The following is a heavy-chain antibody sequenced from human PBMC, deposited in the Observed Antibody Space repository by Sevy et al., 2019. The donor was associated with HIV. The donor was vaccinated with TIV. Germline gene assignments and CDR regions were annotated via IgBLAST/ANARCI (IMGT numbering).Heavy chain of an antibody. CDR1: GFTVNDKY. J-gene: IGHJ4*02. CDR2: IFSSGST. Sequence: GGSLRVSCAISGFTVNDKYIIWVRQAPGKGLEWVSVIFSSGSTYYADSAKGRFTISRDNSKNTVDLQMTSVRAEDTDVSYCVSLFLSYRSCWSYFDYWGQGTLVTVSS. D-gene: IGHD6-19*01. V-gene: IGHV3-66*02. CDR3: VSLFLSYRSCWSYFDY.